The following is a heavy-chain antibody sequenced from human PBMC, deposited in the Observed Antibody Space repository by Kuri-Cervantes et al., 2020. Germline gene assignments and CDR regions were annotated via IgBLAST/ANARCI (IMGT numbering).Heavy chain of an antibody. D-gene: IGHD3-22*01. V-gene: IGHV6-1*01. CDR1: GDSVSSNSAA. J-gene: IGHJ4*02. CDR2: TYYRSKWYN. Sequence: SCAISGDSVSSNSAAWNWIRQSPSRGLEWLGRTYYRSKWYNDYAVSVKSRITINPDTSKNQFSLQLNSVTPEDTAVYYCARSSYYDSSGYPTDPDYWGQGTLVTVSS. CDR3: ARSSYYDSSGYPTDPDY.